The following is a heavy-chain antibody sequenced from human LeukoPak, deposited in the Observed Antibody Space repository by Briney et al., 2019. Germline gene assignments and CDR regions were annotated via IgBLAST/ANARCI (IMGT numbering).Heavy chain of an antibody. Sequence: SGTLSLTCAVYGGSFSGYYWSWIRQPPGKGLEWIGEINHSGSTNYNPSLKSRVTISVDTSKNQFSLKLSSVTAADTAVYYCARGTLKYYYDSSAKYYFDYWGQGTLVTVSS. CDR3: ARGTLKYYYDSSAKYYFDY. CDR2: INHSGST. J-gene: IGHJ4*02. CDR1: GGSFSGYY. V-gene: IGHV4-34*01. D-gene: IGHD3-22*01.